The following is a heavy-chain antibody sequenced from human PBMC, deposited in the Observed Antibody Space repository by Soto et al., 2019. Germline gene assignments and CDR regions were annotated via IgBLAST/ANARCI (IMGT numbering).Heavy chain of an antibody. D-gene: IGHD6-6*01. CDR1: GFTLSNYA. CDR3: GKTDGVAGQLVDS. Sequence: EVQLLESGGGLVQPGGSLRLSCAASGFTLSNYAMSWVRQAPGKGLEWVSTISGSGGRIYYADSVKGRFTISRDNSKKTLYLQMSSLRAEDTAVYYCGKTDGVAGQLVDSWGQGTLVTVSS. V-gene: IGHV3-23*01. J-gene: IGHJ4*02. CDR2: ISGSGGRI.